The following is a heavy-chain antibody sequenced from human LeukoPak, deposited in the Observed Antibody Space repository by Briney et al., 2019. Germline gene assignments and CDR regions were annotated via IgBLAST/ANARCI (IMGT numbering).Heavy chain of an antibody. J-gene: IGHJ4*02. CDR1: GFTLSDYH. V-gene: IGHV3-30*03. CDR2: ISYDGSNK. Sequence: PGGSLRLSCAASGFTLSDYHMNWVRQAPGKGLEWVAVISYDGSNKYYADSAKGRFTISRDNSKNTLYLQMNSPRAQDTAVYYCSSGYYFLMGYLPYWGQGTLVTVSS. CDR3: SSGYYFLMGYLPY. D-gene: IGHD3-22*01.